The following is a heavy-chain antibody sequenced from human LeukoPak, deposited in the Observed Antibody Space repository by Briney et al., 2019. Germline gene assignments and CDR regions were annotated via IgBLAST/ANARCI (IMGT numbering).Heavy chain of an antibody. CDR1: GFTFSSYA. Sequence: GGSLRLSCAASGFTFSSYAMSWVRQAPGKGLEWVSYISSSSSTIYYADSVKGRFTISRDNAKNSLYLQMNSLRAEDTAVYYCARTRATVVTPFDYWGQGTLVTVSS. CDR3: ARTRATVVTPFDY. CDR2: ISSSSSTI. V-gene: IGHV3-48*01. J-gene: IGHJ4*02. D-gene: IGHD4-23*01.